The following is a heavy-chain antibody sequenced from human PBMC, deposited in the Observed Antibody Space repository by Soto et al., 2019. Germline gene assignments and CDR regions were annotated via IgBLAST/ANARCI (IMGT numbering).Heavy chain of an antibody. CDR3: AKDAYRSSGWYYLDY. CDR2: ISWNSGKI. D-gene: IGHD6-19*01. CDR1: GFTFDDYA. J-gene: IGHJ4*02. V-gene: IGHV3-9*01. Sequence: PGGSLRLSCAASGFTFDDYAMHWVRQAPGKGLEWVSSISWNSGKIAYADSVKGRFTISRDNAKNSLYLQMNSLRTEDTALYYCAKDAYRSSGWYYLDYWGQGMLVTVSS.